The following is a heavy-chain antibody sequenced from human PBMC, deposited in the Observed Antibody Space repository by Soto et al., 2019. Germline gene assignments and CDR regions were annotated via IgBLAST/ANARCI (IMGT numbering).Heavy chain of an antibody. J-gene: IGHJ5*01. Sequence: PGGSLRLSCAASRFAFSTYGMHWVRQAPGKGLEWVALISYDGGDFYYADSVKGRFTISRDNSKHTLSLQMDSLRVEDTAVYYCAKDFGAWSDSWGQGTLVTVSS. CDR1: RFAFSTYG. V-gene: IGHV3-30*18. CDR3: AKDFGAWSDS. D-gene: IGHD3-10*01. CDR2: ISYDGGDF.